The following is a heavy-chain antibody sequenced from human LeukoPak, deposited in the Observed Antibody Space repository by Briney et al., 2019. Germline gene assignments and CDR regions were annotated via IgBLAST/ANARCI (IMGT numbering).Heavy chain of an antibody. V-gene: IGHV3-7*03. Sequence: AGSLRLSCAASGFTFSSSAMSWVRQAPGRGPEWLANIEPGGSEKYYIDSVKGRFTISRDNAKNSLYLQMNSLRVEDTAMYYCARDPYCGGDCSPDYWGQGTLVTVSS. CDR3: ARDPYCGGDCSPDY. J-gene: IGHJ4*02. CDR2: IEPGGSEK. CDR1: GFTFSSSA. D-gene: IGHD2-21*02.